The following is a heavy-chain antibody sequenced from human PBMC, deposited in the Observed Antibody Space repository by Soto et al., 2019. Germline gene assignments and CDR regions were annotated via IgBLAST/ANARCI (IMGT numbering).Heavy chain of an antibody. CDR1: GFTFSSYW. D-gene: IGHD6-13*01. CDR2: IKQDGSEE. J-gene: IGHJ6*02. Sequence: EVQLVESGGGLVQPGGSLRLSCVDSGFTFSSYWMSWVRQAPVKGLEWVGNIKQDGSEENYADSVKGRFTISRDNAKNSMYLQMSSLRVEDTTVYYCARIAASGRGWDVWCQGTTVVVSS. CDR3: ARIAASGRGWDV. V-gene: IGHV3-7*01.